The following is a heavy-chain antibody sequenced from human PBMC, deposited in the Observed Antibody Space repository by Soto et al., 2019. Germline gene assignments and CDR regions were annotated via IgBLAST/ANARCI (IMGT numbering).Heavy chain of an antibody. CDR1: GGSISSSSYY. V-gene: IGHV4-39*01. D-gene: IGHD6-19*01. Sequence: QLQLQESGPGLVKPSETLSLTCTVSGGSISSSSYYWGWIRQPPGKGLEWIGSIYYSGSTYYNPSLKSRVTISVDTSKNQFSLKLSSVTAADTAVYYCARRVIAVSGYFDYWGQGTLVTVSS. J-gene: IGHJ4*02. CDR2: IYYSGST. CDR3: ARRVIAVSGYFDY.